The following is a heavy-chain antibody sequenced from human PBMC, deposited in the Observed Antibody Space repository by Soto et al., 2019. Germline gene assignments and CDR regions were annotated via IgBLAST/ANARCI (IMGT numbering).Heavy chain of an antibody. Sequence: QVQLVESGGGVVQPGRSLRLSCAASGFTFSSYGMHWVRQAPGKGLEWVAVIWYDGSNKYYADSVKGRFTISRDNSKNTLYLQMNSLRAEDTAVYYCARDIVEPPLYYYYYGMDVWGQGTTVTVSS. J-gene: IGHJ6*02. CDR2: IWYDGSNK. D-gene: IGHD3-16*02. CDR1: GFTFSSYG. CDR3: ARDIVEPPLYYYYYGMDV. V-gene: IGHV3-33*01.